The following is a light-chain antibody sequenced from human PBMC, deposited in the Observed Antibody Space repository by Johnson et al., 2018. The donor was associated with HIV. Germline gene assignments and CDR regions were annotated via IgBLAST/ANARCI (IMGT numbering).Light chain of an antibody. J-gene: IGLJ1*01. V-gene: IGLV1-51*01. CDR2: DNN. CDR1: SSNIGNNY. CDR3: GTWDSSLSGGAS. Sequence: HSVLTQPPSVSAAPGQKVTISCSGSSSNIGNNYVSWYQQLPGTAPKLLIYDNNKRPSGIPDRFSGSKSGTSATLGITGLQTGDEADYYCGTWDSSLSGGASFGTATKVTVL.